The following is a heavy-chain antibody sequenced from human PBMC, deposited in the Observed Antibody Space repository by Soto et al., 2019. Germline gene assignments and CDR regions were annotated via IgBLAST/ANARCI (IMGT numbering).Heavy chain of an antibody. CDR1: GGSIRGGYYY. CDR2: IYYSGST. CDR3: AREATIAARLDS. J-gene: IGHJ4*02. V-gene: IGHV4-30-4*01. D-gene: IGHD6-6*01. Sequence: SETLSLTCTVSGGSIRGGYYYWSWLRQPPGKGLEWIGYIYYSGSTYYNPSLKSRVTISVDTSKNQFSLKLSSVTAADTAVYYCAREATIAARLDSWGQGTLVTVSS.